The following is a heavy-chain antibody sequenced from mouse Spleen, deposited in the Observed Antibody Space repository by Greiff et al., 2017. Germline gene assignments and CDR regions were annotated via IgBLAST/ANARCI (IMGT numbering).Heavy chain of an antibody. V-gene: IGHV1-74*01. D-gene: IGHD1-1*01. CDR1: GYTFTSYW. CDR2: IHPSDSDT. CDR3: AIDYYYGSSHYAMDY. J-gene: IGHJ4*01. Sequence: VQLQQPGAELVKPGASVKVSCKASGYTFTSYWMHWVKQRPGQGLEWIGRIHPSDSDTNYNQKFKGKATLTVDKSSSTAYMQLSSLTSEDSAVYYCAIDYYYGSSHYAMDYWGQGTSVTVSS.